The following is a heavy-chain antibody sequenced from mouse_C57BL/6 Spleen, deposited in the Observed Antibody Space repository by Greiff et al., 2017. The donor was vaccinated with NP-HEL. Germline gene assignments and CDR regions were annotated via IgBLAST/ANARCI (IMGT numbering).Heavy chain of an antibody. CDR2: IYPSDSET. CDR1: GYTFPSYW. Sequence: QVQLQQPGAELVRPGSSVKLSCKASGYTFPSYWMDWVKQRPGQGLEWIGNIYPSDSETHYNQKFKDKATLTVDKSSSTAYMQLSSLTSEDSAVYYCARGPGRDAMDYWGQGTSVTVSS. CDR3: ARGPGRDAMDY. J-gene: IGHJ4*01. V-gene: IGHV1-61*01.